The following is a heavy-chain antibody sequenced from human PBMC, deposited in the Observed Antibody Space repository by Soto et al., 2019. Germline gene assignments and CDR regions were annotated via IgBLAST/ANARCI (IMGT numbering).Heavy chain of an antibody. CDR2: IYWDDDK. J-gene: IGHJ4*02. V-gene: IGHV2-5*02. CDR1: GFSLTTSRVG. Sequence: QITLKESGPTLVKPTQTLTLTCTFSGFSLTTSRVGVGWIRQPPGKALEWLALIYWDDDKRYSPSLRSRLTITTDTSNSQVVLTMTTMDPVDTATYYCAHMFGTVSHLGYWGQGTLFTVSS. CDR3: AHMFGTVSHLGY. D-gene: IGHD3-10*02.